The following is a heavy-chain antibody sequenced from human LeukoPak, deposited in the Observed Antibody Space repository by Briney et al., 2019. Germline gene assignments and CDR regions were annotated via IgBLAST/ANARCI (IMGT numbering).Heavy chain of an antibody. V-gene: IGHV4-38-2*02. J-gene: IGHJ4*02. CDR1: GYSISSGYY. CDR2: IYHSGST. CDR3: ARDIRYFDWLSPYYFDY. D-gene: IGHD3-9*01. Sequence: KTSETLSLTCAVSGYSISSGYYWGWIRQPPGKGLEWIGSIYHSGSTHYNPSLKSRVTISVDTSENQFSLKLSSVTAADTAVYYCARDIRYFDWLSPYYFDYWGQGTLVTVSS.